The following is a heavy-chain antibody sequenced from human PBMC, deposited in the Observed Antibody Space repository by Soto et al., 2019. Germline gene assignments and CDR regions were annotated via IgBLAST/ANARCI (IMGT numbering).Heavy chain of an antibody. J-gene: IGHJ6*02. CDR1: GGSFSGYY. CDR3: ARVNFNYYDSSGYYRPHYYYYYGMDV. V-gene: IGHV4-34*01. Sequence: SETLSLTCAVYGGSFSGYYWSWIRQPPGKGLEWIGEINHSGSTNYNPSLKSRVTISVDTSKNQFSLKLSSVTAADTAVYYCARVNFNYYDSSGYYRPHYYYYYGMDVWGQGTTVTVS. CDR2: INHSGST. D-gene: IGHD3-22*01.